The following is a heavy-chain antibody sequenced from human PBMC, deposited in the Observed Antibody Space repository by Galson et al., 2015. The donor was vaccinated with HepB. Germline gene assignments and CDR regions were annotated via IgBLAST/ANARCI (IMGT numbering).Heavy chain of an antibody. J-gene: IGHJ5*02. Sequence: SLRLSCAASGFTFRSYAMHWVRQAPGKGLEYVSAISSNGGSTYYADSVKGRFTISRDNSKNTLYLQMSSLRAEVTAVYNCEKGPGSAPARTWFDPWGQGTLVTVSS. CDR2: ISSNGGST. CDR1: GFTFRSYA. CDR3: EKGPGSAPARTWFDP. V-gene: IGHV3-64D*06.